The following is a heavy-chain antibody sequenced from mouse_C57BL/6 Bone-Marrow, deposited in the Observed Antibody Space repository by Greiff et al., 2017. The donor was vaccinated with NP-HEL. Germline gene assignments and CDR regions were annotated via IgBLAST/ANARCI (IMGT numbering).Heavy chain of an antibody. CDR2: IWRGGST. Sequence: QVQLQQSGPGLVQPSQSLSITCTVSGFSLTSYGVHWVRQSPGKGLEWMGVIWRGGSTDYNAAFMSRLSITKDNSKSQVFFKMNSLKADDTATYYCAGAYYDYSMDYWGQGTSVTVSA. CDR3: AGAYYDYSMDY. CDR1: GFSLTSYG. V-gene: IGHV2-5*01. J-gene: IGHJ4*01. D-gene: IGHD2-10*01.